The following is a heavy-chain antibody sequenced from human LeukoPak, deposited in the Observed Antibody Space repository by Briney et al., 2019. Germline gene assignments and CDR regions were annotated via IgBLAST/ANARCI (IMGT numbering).Heavy chain of an antibody. CDR2: ISSSSSYI. CDR1: GFTFSSYS. J-gene: IGHJ4*02. Sequence: GGSLRLSCAASGFTFSSYSMNWVRQAPGKGLEWVSSISSSSSYIYYADSVKGRFTISRDNAKNSLHLQMNSLRAEDTAVYYCARAPGYCSGGSCFDYWGQGTLVTVSS. CDR3: ARAPGYCSGGSCFDY. D-gene: IGHD2-15*01. V-gene: IGHV3-21*01.